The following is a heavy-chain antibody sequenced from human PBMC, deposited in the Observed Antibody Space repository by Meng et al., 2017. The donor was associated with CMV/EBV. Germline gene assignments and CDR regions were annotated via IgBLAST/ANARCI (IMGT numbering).Heavy chain of an antibody. Sequence: GGSLRLSCAASGFTFDDYAMHWVRQAPGKGLEWVAVISYDGSNKYYAVSVKGRFTISRDNSKNTLYLQMNSLRAEDTAVYYCARDTRFEWLVRYYFDYWGQGTLVTVSS. CDR2: ISYDGSNK. J-gene: IGHJ4*02. CDR3: ARDTRFEWLVRYYFDY. V-gene: IGHV3-30*04. CDR1: GFTFDDYA. D-gene: IGHD6-19*01.